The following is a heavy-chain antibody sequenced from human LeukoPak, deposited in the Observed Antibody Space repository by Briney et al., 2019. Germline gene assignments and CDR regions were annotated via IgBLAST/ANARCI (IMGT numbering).Heavy chain of an antibody. D-gene: IGHD3-16*01. Sequence: EASKTLSLTCTVSGGSLSTYFWTWIRQPPGKGLEWIGYIYYSGTTNYNPSLKSRVTISVDTSKNQFSLKLSSVTAADTAVYYCARRTGEGAFDIWGQGTMVTVSS. CDR1: GGSLSTYF. V-gene: IGHV4-59*08. CDR2: IYYSGTT. CDR3: ARRTGEGAFDI. J-gene: IGHJ3*02.